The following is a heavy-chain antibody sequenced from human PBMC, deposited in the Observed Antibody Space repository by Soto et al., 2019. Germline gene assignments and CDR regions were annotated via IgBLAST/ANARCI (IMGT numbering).Heavy chain of an antibody. D-gene: IGHD3-3*01. CDR3: ARDGHDYDFWSGYYTDHYYMDF. Sequence: PGGSLRLSCAASGFTFSSYWMSWVRQAPGKGLEWVANIKQDGGEKYYVDSVKGRFTISRDNAKNSLYLQMNSLRAEDTAVYYCARDGHDYDFWSGYYTDHYYMDFWGKGTTVTVSS. J-gene: IGHJ6*03. CDR2: IKQDGGEK. V-gene: IGHV3-7*01. CDR1: GFTFSSYW.